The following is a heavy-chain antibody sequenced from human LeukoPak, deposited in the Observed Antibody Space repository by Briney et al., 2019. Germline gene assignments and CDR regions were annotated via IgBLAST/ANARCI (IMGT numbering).Heavy chain of an antibody. CDR1: GGSTSSGGYY. V-gene: IGHV4-30-2*01. Sequence: PSETLSLTCTVSGGSTSSGGYYWSWIRQPPGKGLEWIGYIYHSGSTYYNPSLKSRVTISVDRSKNQFSLKLSSVTAADTAVYYCARVGQWLATEFDPWGQGTLVTVSS. D-gene: IGHD6-19*01. CDR3: ARVGQWLATEFDP. J-gene: IGHJ5*02. CDR2: IYHSGST.